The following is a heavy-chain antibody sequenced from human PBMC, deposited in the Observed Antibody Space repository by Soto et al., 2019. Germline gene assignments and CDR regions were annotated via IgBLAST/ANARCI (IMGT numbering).Heavy chain of an antibody. CDR3: VRSPDEFREGMDV. CDR1: GCSFTDYY. D-gene: IGHD2-21*01. V-gene: IGHV1-2*04. CDR2: INPSTGVT. J-gene: IGHJ6*02. Sequence: QVQLVQSGAEVKKPGASVKVSCKASGCSFTDYYMHWVRQAPGQGPEWLGWINPSTGVTHFAQKFQGWVTMTRDSSISTAYMELRRLTSGATAVYYCVRSPDEFREGMDVWGQGTTVTGSS.